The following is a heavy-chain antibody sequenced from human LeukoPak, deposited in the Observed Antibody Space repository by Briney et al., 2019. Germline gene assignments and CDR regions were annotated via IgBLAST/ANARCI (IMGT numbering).Heavy chain of an antibody. D-gene: IGHD1-26*01. CDR3: ARGGGAAALDY. CDR1: GYTFTDYY. V-gene: IGHV1-18*04. Sequence: EASVKVSCKASGYTFTDYYMHWVRQAPGQGLEWMGWISPYNGKTNYAQKLQGRVTMTTDTSTSTAYMELRSLRSDDTAVYYCARGGGAAALDYWGQGTLVTVSS. J-gene: IGHJ4*02. CDR2: ISPYNGKT.